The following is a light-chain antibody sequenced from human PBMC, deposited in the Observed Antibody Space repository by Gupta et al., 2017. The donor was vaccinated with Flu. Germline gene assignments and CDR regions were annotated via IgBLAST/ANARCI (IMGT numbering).Light chain of an antibody. Sequence: RDTVSCRSSQSVTNNNFACYQQKPRQAPRLLITGASSSATGIPDRSIGSGSWTAFTLTIIRLEPDDFAVYYCQQYGTSTPVTFGHGTRVELK. CDR3: QQYGTSTPVT. CDR2: GAS. V-gene: IGKV3-20*01. J-gene: IGKJ5*01. CDR1: QSVTNNN.